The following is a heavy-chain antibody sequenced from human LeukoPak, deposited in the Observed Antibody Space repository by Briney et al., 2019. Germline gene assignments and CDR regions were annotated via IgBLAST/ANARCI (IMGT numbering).Heavy chain of an antibody. CDR1: GFTFSSYV. CDR3: ARANWAGIEAPATDY. J-gene: IGHJ4*02. D-gene: IGHD2-15*01. Sequence: GRSLRLSCAASGFTFSSYVMHWVRQAPGKGLEWVAVISYDGSNKYYADSVKGRITISRDNSKNTLYLQMNSLRAEDTAVYFCARANWAGIEAPATDYWGQGTLVTVSS. V-gene: IGHV3-30-3*01. CDR2: ISYDGSNK.